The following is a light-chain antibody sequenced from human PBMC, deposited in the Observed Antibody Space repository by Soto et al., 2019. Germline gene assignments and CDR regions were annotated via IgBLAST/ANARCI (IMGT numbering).Light chain of an antibody. Sequence: SYELTQPPSVSVSPGQTASITCSGDKLGDKLGDKYANWYQQKPGQSPVMVIYQDNKRPSGIPERFSGSNSGNTATLTISGTQAMDEADYYCQAWDSSTVVFGGGTKVTVL. CDR2: QDN. V-gene: IGLV3-1*01. J-gene: IGLJ2*01. CDR3: QAWDSSTVV. CDR1: KLGDKLGDKY.